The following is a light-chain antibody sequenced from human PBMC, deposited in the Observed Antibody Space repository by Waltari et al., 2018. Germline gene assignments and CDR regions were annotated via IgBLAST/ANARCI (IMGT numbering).Light chain of an antibody. Sequence: QSALTQPASVSGSPGQSITISCTGPSSDVGNYKLLSLYQQHPGKPPKLIIYAGFKRPSGVSDRVSGSQSANTAALTISGLQAEDEADYYCSLYSTTTDMFGGGTKVSVL. CDR1: SSDVGNYKL. CDR3: SLYSTTTDM. V-gene: IGLV2-23*01. CDR2: AGF. J-gene: IGLJ3*02.